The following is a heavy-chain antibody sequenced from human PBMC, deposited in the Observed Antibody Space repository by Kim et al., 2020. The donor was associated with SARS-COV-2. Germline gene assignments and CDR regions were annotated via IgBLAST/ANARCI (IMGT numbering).Heavy chain of an antibody. J-gene: IGHJ3*01. CDR3: ARGGGAFDV. CDR2: GNT. D-gene: IGHD3-16*01. V-gene: IGHV4-59*09. Sequence: GNTNYNPSLKSRVTISVDTSKNPFSLKLSSVTAADTAVYYCARGGGAFDVWGQGTMVTVSS.